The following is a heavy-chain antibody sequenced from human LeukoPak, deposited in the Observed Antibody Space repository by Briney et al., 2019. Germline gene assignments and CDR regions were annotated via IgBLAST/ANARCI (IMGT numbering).Heavy chain of an antibody. CDR2: IYSGGIT. CDR1: GFTVSSNY. V-gene: IGHV3-53*01. Sequence: GGSLRLSCAASGFTVSSNYMSWVRQAPGKGLEWVSVIYSGGITYYADSVKGRFTISRDKSKNTLYLQMNSLRAEDTAVYYCAKGLFPVVAANWFDYWGQGTLVTVSS. D-gene: IGHD2-15*01. J-gene: IGHJ4*02. CDR3: AKGLFPVVAANWFDY.